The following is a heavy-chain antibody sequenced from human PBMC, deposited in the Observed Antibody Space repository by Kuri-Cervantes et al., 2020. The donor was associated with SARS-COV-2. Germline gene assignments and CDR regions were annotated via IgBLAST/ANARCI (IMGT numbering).Heavy chain of an antibody. CDR1: GGSINTDS. CDR2: IYYSGST. D-gene: IGHD3-10*01. Sequence: SETLSLTCIVSGGSINTDSWAWIRQAPGKGLEWIGTIYYSGSTNYNPSLKSRVTISVDTSKNQFSLKLSSVTAADTAVYYCARRKITMDRGVEAGGQYYFDYWGQGTLVTVSS. V-gene: IGHV4-59*12. J-gene: IGHJ4*02. CDR3: ARRKITMDRGVEAGGQYYFDY.